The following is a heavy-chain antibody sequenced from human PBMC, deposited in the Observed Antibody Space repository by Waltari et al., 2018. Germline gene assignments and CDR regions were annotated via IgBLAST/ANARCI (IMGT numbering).Heavy chain of an antibody. CDR2: IYYSGST. CDR3: ARVGTIAAAGTHY. CDR1: GGSISSSSYY. J-gene: IGHJ4*02. D-gene: IGHD6-13*01. Sequence: QLQLQESGPGLVKPSETLSLTCTVSGGSISSSSYYWGWIRQPPGKGLEWIGSIYYSGSTYYNPSLKSRVTISVDTSKNQFSLKLSSVTAADTAVYYCARVGTIAAAGTHYWGQGTLVTVSS. V-gene: IGHV4-39*07.